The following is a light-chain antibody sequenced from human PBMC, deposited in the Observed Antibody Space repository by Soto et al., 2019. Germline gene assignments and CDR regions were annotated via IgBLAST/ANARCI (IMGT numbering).Light chain of an antibody. Sequence: QSALTQPASVSGSPGQSITISCTGTSSDVGSYNLVSWYQQHPGKAPKLMIYEGSKRPSGVSNRFSGSKSGYTASLIISGLQAEDEADYYCCSYAGSGTLVFGGGTKLTVL. CDR3: CSYAGSGTLV. V-gene: IGLV2-23*01. CDR1: SSDVGSYNL. J-gene: IGLJ3*02. CDR2: EGS.